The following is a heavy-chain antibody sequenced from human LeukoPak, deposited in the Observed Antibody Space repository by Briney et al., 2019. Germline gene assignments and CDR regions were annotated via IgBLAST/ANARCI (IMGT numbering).Heavy chain of an antibody. CDR1: GYTFTSYD. CDR3: AKGSDILTGPDY. Sequence: ASVKVSCKASGYTFTSYDINWVRQATGQGLEWMGWMNPNSGNTGYAQKFQGRVTITRNTSISTAYMELSSLRSEDTAVYYCAKGSDILTGPDYWGQGTLVTVSS. J-gene: IGHJ4*02. V-gene: IGHV1-8*03. D-gene: IGHD3-9*01. CDR2: MNPNSGNT.